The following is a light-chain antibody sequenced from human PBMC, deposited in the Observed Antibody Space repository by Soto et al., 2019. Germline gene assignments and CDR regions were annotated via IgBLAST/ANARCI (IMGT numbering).Light chain of an antibody. CDR2: GAS. CDR1: QSVSSN. J-gene: IGKJ4*01. Sequence: EIVMTQSPATLSVSPGERATLSCRASQSVSSNLAWYQQKPGQAPRLLIYGASTRATGIPAWFSGSGSGTEFTLTLSSLQSEDFAVYYCQQYGVSPTYGGGTKVDIK. CDR3: QQYGVSPT. V-gene: IGKV3-15*01.